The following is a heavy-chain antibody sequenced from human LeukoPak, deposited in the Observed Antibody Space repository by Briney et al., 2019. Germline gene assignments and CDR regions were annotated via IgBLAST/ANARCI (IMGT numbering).Heavy chain of an antibody. V-gene: IGHV3-30*04. D-gene: IGHD3-10*01. J-gene: IGHJ4*02. Sequence: PGRSLRLSCAASGFTFSSYAMHWVRQAPGKGLEWVAVISYDGSNKYYADSVKGRFTIPRDNSKNTLYLQMNSLRAEDMAVYYCARETYGSGLFDYWGQGTLVTVSS. CDR2: ISYDGSNK. CDR1: GFTFSSYA. CDR3: ARETYGSGLFDY.